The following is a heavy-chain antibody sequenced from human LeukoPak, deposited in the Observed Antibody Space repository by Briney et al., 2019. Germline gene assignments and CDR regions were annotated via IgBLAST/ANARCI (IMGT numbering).Heavy chain of an antibody. Sequence: ASVKVSCKASGYTFNIYGVNWVRQAPGHGLQWMGWISPYNGHTNYTQNFRGRVTMTTDTSTTTAYMELTSLTSDDTAVYYCVRGPGIAVAGIIDYWGQGTLVTVSS. D-gene: IGHD6-19*01. CDR3: VRGPGIAVAGIIDY. J-gene: IGHJ4*02. V-gene: IGHV1-18*01. CDR2: ISPYNGHT. CDR1: GYTFNIYG.